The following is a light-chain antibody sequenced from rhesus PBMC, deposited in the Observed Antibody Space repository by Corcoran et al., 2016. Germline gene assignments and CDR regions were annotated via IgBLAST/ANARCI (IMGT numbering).Light chain of an antibody. CDR1: QSVSSN. V-gene: IGKV3-35*01. J-gene: IGKJ1*01. CDR3: QQYKNWRT. Sequence: EIVMTQSPATLSLSPGERATLSCRASQSVSSNLAWYHQQPGQAPRLLINYASNRATGIPDRFSGSGSGTDFTLTISSLEPEDVGIYYCQQYKNWRTFGQGTKVEIK. CDR2: YAS.